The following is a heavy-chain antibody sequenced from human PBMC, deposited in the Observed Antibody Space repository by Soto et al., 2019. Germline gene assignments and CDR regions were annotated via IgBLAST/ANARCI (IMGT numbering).Heavy chain of an antibody. Sequence: PTQTRRQTFYFSGFSLCSNEVGVGWIRQPPGKALEWLALIYWDDDKRYSPSLKSRLTITKDTSKNQVVLTMTNMDPVDTATYYCAHRGMATIQAGFDYWGQGTLVTVSS. CDR1: GFSLCSNEVG. CDR3: AHRGMATIQAGFDY. J-gene: IGHJ4*02. D-gene: IGHD5-12*01. CDR2: IYWDDDK. V-gene: IGHV2-5*02.